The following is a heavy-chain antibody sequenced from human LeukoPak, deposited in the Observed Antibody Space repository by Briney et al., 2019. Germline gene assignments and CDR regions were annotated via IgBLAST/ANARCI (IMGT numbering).Heavy chain of an antibody. Sequence: TGGSLRLSCAASGFTFSSYGMHWVRQAPGKGLEWVAFIRYDGSNKYYADSVKGRFTISRDNSKNTLYLQMNSLRAEDTAVYYCATYSNYVSFYYYYMDVWGKGTTVTVSS. CDR2: IRYDGSNK. CDR3: ATYSNYVSFYYYYMDV. J-gene: IGHJ6*03. D-gene: IGHD4-11*01. CDR1: GFTFSSYG. V-gene: IGHV3-30*02.